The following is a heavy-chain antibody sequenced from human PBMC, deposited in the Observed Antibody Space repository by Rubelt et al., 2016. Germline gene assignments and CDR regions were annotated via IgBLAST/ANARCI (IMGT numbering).Heavy chain of an antibody. J-gene: IGHJ4*02. D-gene: IGHD6-13*01. Sequence: QVQLVQSETEVKKPGASVKVSCKASGYTFTTYAISWVRQAPGQGLEWMGWISVYNGNTNYAQKFQGRVTMTADTATSTAYMEVRSLGSDDTAVYYCARDGIAAAVDYWGQGTLVTVSS. CDR3: ARDGIAAAVDY. V-gene: IGHV1-18*01. CDR1: GYTFTTYA. CDR2: ISVYNGNT.